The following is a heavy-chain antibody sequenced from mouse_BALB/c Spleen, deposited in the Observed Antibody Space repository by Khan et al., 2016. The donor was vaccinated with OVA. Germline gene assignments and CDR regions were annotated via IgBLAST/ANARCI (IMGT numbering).Heavy chain of an antibody. D-gene: IGHD2-14*01. CDR3: ARDWGYDGAWFTY. CDR1: GFTFSAFG. CDR2: ISSGSSTI. J-gene: IGHJ3*01. V-gene: IGHV5-17*02. Sequence: EVELVESGGGLVQPGGSRKLSCAASGFTFSAFGMHWVRQAPEKGLEWVAYISSGSSTIYYADTMKGRFTISSDNPKNTLFLQMTSLRSADTAMYYCARDWGYDGAWFTYWGQGTLVTVSA.